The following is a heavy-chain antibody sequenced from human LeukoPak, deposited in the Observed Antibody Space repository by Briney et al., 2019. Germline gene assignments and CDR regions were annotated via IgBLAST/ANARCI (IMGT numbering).Heavy chain of an antibody. Sequence: ASVKVSCKASGYTFTSYGISWVRQAPGQGLEWTGWISAYNGNTNYAQKLQGRVTMTTDTSTSTAYMELRSLRSDDTAVYYCATHSPEWRYSGYYNYYYMDVWGKGTTVTVSS. CDR2: ISAYNGNT. CDR3: ATHSPEWRYSGYYNYYYMDV. D-gene: IGHD5-12*01. CDR1: GYTFTSYG. V-gene: IGHV1-18*01. J-gene: IGHJ6*03.